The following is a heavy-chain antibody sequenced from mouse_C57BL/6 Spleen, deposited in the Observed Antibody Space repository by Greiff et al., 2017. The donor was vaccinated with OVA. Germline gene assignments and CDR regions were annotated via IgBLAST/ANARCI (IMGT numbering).Heavy chain of an antibody. V-gene: IGHV1-9*01. Sequence: QVQLQQSGAELMKPGASVKLSCKATGYTFTGYWIEWVKQRPGHGLEWIGEILPGSGSTNYNEKFKGKATVTADTSSNTAYMQLSSLTTEDSAIYYCARLPIYYDYGDYAMDYWGQGTSVTVSS. J-gene: IGHJ4*01. D-gene: IGHD2-4*01. CDR1: GYTFTGYW. CDR3: ARLPIYYDYGDYAMDY. CDR2: ILPGSGST.